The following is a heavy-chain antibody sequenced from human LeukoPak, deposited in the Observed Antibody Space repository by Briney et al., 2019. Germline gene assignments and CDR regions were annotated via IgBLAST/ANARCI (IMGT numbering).Heavy chain of an antibody. CDR3: ARDRRVSRVGFAGY. Sequence: ASVKVSCKASGYTFTGYYLHWVRQAPGQGLEWMGWINPNSGGTNYAQKFQGRVTMTRDTSISTAYMELSRLRSDDTAVYYCARDRRVSRVGFAGYWGQGTLVTVSS. V-gene: IGHV1-2*02. CDR2: INPNSGGT. CDR1: GYTFTGYY. J-gene: IGHJ4*02. D-gene: IGHD2-15*01.